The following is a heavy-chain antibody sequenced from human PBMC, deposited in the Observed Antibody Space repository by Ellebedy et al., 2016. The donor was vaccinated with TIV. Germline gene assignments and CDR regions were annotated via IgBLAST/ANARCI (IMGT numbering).Heavy chain of an antibody. CDR1: GGTFSSYA. CDR3: AREPSGVGWYDSSWFDP. Sequence: AASVKVSCKASGGTFSSYALNWARQAPGQGLEWMGRIVPILGIANYAQKFQGRVTITADKSTSTAYMELSSLRSEDTAVYYCAREPSGVGWYDSSWFDPWGQGTLVTVSS. D-gene: IGHD6-19*01. J-gene: IGHJ5*02. CDR2: IVPILGIA. V-gene: IGHV1-69*04.